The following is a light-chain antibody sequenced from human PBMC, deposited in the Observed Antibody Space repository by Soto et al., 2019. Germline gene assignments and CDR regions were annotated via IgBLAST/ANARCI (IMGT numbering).Light chain of an antibody. J-gene: IGLJ7*01. V-gene: IGLV1-51*01. CDR2: DNN. Sequence: QSVLTQPPSVSAAPGQTVTISCSGSSSNIGNNYVSWYQHLPGTAPKLLIYDNNKRPSGIPDRFSGSKSGTSATLGITGLQTGDEADYYCGTWDISLSGGLAVFGGGTQLTVL. CDR1: SSNIGNNY. CDR3: GTWDISLSGGLAV.